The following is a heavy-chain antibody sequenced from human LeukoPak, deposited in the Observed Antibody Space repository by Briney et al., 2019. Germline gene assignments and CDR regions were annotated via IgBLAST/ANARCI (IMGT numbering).Heavy chain of an antibody. CDR1: GFTFTSSA. V-gene: IGHV1-58*01. J-gene: IGHJ5*02. CDR3: ARDTRYCSSTSCSRKYNWFDP. CDR2: IVVGSGNT. Sequence: ASVKVSCKASGFTFTSSAVQWVRQARGQRLEWIGWIVVGSGNTNYAQKFQERVTITRDMSTSTAYMELSSLRSEDTAVYYCARDTRYCSSTSCSRKYNWFDPWGQGTLVTVSS. D-gene: IGHD2-2*01.